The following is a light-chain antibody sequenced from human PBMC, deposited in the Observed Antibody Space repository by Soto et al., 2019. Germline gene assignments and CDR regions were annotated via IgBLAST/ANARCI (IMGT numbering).Light chain of an antibody. Sequence: EIVLTQSPGTLSLSPGERATLSCRASQNIGTSLVWSQQKPGQSPRLLIYDASHRATGVPARFSGSGSGTDFTPTISGLEPEDFAVYYCQQYNNWPQITFGGGTKVDIK. CDR2: DAS. J-gene: IGKJ4*01. V-gene: IGKV3-11*01. CDR3: QQYNNWPQIT. CDR1: QNIGTS.